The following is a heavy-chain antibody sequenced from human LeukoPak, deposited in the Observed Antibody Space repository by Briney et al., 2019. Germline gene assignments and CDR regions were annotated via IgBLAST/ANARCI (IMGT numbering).Heavy chain of an antibody. CDR3: ARGVVPAAIIPYYYMDV. D-gene: IGHD2-2*01. J-gene: IGHJ6*03. CDR1: GGSISSGSYY. CDR2: IYTSGST. V-gene: IGHV4-61*02. Sequence: SETLSLTCTVSGGSISSGSYYWSWIRQPAGKGLEWIGRIYTSGSTNYNPSLKSRVTISVDKSKNQFSLKLSSVTAADTAVYYCARGVVPAAIIPYYYMDVWGKGTTVTVSS.